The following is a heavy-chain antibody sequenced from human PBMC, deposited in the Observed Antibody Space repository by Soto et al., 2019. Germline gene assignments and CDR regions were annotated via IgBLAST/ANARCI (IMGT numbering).Heavy chain of an antibody. CDR3: ARAIDRQQLGVDSCCGIDV. Sequence: QVQLVQSGAEVKKPGSSVTVSCTASGGTFGNSAISWVRQAPGQGLEWMGGIIPIFPTPDYAQKFQGRVTITADESTGTAYMELTSLRSEDTAVYYCARAIDRQQLGVDSCCGIDVGGQGTTVTVSS. CDR2: IIPIFPTP. V-gene: IGHV1-69*12. J-gene: IGHJ6*02. D-gene: IGHD1-26*01. CDR1: GGTFGNSA.